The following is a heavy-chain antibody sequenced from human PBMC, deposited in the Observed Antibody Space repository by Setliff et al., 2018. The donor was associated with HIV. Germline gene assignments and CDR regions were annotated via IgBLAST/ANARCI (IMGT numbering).Heavy chain of an antibody. CDR2: INHSGTT. V-gene: IGHV4-34*01. CDR3: ASLLNLGPKSFFDF. D-gene: IGHD2-15*01. J-gene: IGHJ4*02. Sequence: PSETLSLTCTVYGGSFSDYYWSWIRQPPGKGLEWIGEINHSGTTIYSPSLKSRVTISVDTSKSQFSLKLSSVTAADTAIYYCASLLNLGPKSFFDFWGQGKLVTVSS. CDR1: GGSFSDYY.